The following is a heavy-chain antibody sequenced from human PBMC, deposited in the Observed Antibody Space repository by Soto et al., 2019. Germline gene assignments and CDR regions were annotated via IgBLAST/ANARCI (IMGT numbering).Heavy chain of an antibody. J-gene: IGHJ4*02. V-gene: IGHV6-1*01. CDR2: TYYRSKWYN. D-gene: IGHD1-1*01. Sequence: SQTLSLTCVISGDSVSSNSAAWNWIRQSPSRGLEWLGRTYYRSKWYNDYAGSAKSRIMINADTSKNQYSLQLNSVTPEDTAVYYCAMGTGTFEYWGQGSLVTVSS. CDR1: GDSVSSNSAA. CDR3: AMGTGTFEY.